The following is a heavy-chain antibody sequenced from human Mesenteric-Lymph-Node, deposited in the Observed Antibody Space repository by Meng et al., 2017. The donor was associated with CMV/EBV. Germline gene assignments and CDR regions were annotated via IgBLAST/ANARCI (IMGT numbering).Heavy chain of an antibody. CDR1: GFTFDDYA. V-gene: IGHV3-9*01. CDR2: ISWNSGSI. Sequence: SLKISCAASGFTFDDYAMHWVRQAPGKGLEWVSGISWNSGSIGYADSVKGRFTISRDNAKNSLYLQMNSLRAEDTAVYYCAKDYDFWSGYYLRVGAYYYYGMDVWGQGTTVTVSS. J-gene: IGHJ6*02. D-gene: IGHD3-3*01. CDR3: AKDYDFWSGYYLRVGAYYYYGMDV.